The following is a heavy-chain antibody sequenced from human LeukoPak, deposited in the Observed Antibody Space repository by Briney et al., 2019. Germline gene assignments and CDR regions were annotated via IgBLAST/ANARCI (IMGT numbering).Heavy chain of an antibody. CDR3: ARDLRYSSGWYIYFDY. CDR1: GYSISSGYY. D-gene: IGHD6-19*01. J-gene: IGHJ4*02. Sequence: PSETLSLTCTVSGYSISSGYYWGWIRQPPGKGLEWIVTIYHSGSTYYNPSLKSRVTISVDTSKNQFSLKLSSVTAADTAVYYCARDLRYSSGWYIYFDYWGQGTLVTVSS. CDR2: IYHSGST. V-gene: IGHV4-38-2*02.